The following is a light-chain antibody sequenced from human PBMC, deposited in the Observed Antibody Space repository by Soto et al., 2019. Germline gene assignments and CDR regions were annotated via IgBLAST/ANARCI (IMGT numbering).Light chain of an antibody. CDR3: QQRKKWPYT. CDR1: QTVDNY. Sequence: DNVLTQSPATLSLSPGERATLSCRASQTVDNYLLWYQQRPGQAPRLLIYDASKRASGIPARFSVSGSGTEFTLTISRLEPEDFAVYFCQQRKKWPYTFGQGTKVDIK. J-gene: IGKJ2*01. V-gene: IGKV3-11*01. CDR2: DAS.